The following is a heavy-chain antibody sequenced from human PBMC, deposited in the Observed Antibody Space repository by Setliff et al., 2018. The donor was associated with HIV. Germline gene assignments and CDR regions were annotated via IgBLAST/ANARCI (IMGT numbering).Heavy chain of an antibody. Sequence: GESLKISCAASGFTFSSYWMSWFRQAPGKGLEWVANIKQDGSEKNYVDSVKGRFTISRDNAKKSLFLHMSSLRAEDTAVYFCASPQHSTSPDYGFDLWGQGTMVTVSS. D-gene: IGHD5-18*01. V-gene: IGHV3-7*05. J-gene: IGHJ3*01. CDR2: IKQDGSEK. CDR3: ASPQHSTSPDYGFDL. CDR1: GFTFSSYW.